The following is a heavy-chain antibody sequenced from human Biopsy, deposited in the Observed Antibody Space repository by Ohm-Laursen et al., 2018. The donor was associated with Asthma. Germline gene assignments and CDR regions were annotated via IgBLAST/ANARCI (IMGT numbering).Heavy chain of an antibody. Sequence: SLRLSCTASGFVFSQCGMHWVRQGPGKGLEWVALVSSDGHNKYYEDSVKGRFTISRDNSRNRLYLQMNRLTVEDSAVYFCARQSGQEYGDSSGFDIWGQGTKVAVSS. J-gene: IGHJ3*02. CDR2: VSSDGHNK. V-gene: IGHV3-30*03. D-gene: IGHD3-22*01. CDR1: GFVFSQCG. CDR3: ARQSGQEYGDSSGFDI.